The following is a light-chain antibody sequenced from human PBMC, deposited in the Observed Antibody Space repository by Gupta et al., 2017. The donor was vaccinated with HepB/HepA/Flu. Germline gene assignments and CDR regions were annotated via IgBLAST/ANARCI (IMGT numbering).Light chain of an antibody. CDR2: DTS. CDR1: QNVIDY. Sequence: EIVLTQSPATLSLSPGERATLSCRTSQNVIDYLGWYQQKPGQAPRLLIYDTSTRAAGTAARCSGSGAGTDFTITISSLEHEDFADYYWQQSYIWPGTFGQGTKVEIK. V-gene: IGKV3-11*01. J-gene: IGKJ1*01. CDR3: QQSYIWPGT.